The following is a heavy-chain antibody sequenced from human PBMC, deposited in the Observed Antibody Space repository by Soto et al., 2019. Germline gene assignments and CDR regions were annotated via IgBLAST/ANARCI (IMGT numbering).Heavy chain of an antibody. CDR3: ARPETYDILTGYPIGGWFDP. V-gene: IGHV5-51*03. CDR1: GYSFTSYW. CDR2: IYPGDSDT. J-gene: IGHJ5*02. D-gene: IGHD3-9*01. Sequence: EVQLVQSGAEVKKPGESLKISCKGSGYSFTSYWIGWVRQMPGKGLEWMGIIYPGDSDTRYSPSFQGQVTISADKSISTAYLQWSSLQASDTAMYYCARPETYDILTGYPIGGWFDPWGQGTLVTVSS.